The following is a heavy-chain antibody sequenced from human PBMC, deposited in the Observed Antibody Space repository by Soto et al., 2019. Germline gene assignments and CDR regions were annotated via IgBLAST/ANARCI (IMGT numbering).Heavy chain of an antibody. CDR1: GYNFTNYW. V-gene: IGHV5-10-1*01. Sequence: LGESLKISCKGSGYNFTNYWISWVRRMPGKGLEWMANIDPVDSYTIYSPSFQGHVTFSVDTSISTAYLQWSSLKASDTAMYYCARIESIARNWFDPWGQGTLVTVSS. CDR3: ARIESIARNWFDP. CDR2: IDPVDSYT. D-gene: IGHD6-13*01. J-gene: IGHJ5*02.